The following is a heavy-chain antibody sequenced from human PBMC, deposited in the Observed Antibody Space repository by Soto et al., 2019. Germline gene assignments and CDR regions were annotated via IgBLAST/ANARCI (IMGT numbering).Heavy chain of an antibody. J-gene: IGHJ1*01. CDR3: AISESSSSRGFQH. D-gene: IGHD3-22*01. CDR1: GGSISSGAYY. V-gene: IGHV4-31*03. CDR2: IYYSGST. Sequence: QVQLQESGPGLVKPSQTLSLTCTVSGGSISSGAYYWSWIRQHPGKGLEWIGYIYYSGSTYYNPSLTSRVTISVDTSKNQFSLKLSSVTAADTAVYYWAISESSSSRGFQHWGQGTLVTVSS.